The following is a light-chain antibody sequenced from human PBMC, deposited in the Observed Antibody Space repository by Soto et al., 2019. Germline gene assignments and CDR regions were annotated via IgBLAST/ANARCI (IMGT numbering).Light chain of an antibody. CDR1: SSDVGSYNL. J-gene: IGLJ2*01. CDR2: EGT. Sequence: QSALTQPASLSGSPGQSITISCTGTSSDVGSYNLVSWFQQHPGKAPKLMIYEGTKRPSGVSNRFSGSKSGNTASLTISGRQAEDEADYYCCSYARTSTLLFGGGTKLTVL. CDR3: CSYARTSTLL. V-gene: IGLV2-23*01.